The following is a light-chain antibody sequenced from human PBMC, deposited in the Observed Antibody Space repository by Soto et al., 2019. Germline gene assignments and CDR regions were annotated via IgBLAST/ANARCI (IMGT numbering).Light chain of an antibody. CDR3: LQYNNYPWT. V-gene: IGKV1-6*01. CDR1: QDIRND. Sequence: AIQMTQSPSSLSASVGDRVTITCRASQDIRNDLGWYQQRPGKAPKLLIYAASNLHSAVPSRFSCSGSGTHFTLTIRGLQPEDIATYFCLQYNNYPWTVGQGTKVDIK. CDR2: AAS. J-gene: IGKJ1*01.